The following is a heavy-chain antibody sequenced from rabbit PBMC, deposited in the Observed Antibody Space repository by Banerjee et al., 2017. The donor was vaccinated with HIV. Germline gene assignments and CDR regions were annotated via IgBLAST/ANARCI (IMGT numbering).Heavy chain of an antibody. D-gene: IGHD1-1*01. Sequence: QEQLKETGGGLVQPGGSLTLSCKASGFDFSTYWMSWVRQAPGKGLEWIGTIYAGGSTTYYASWVNDRFTISRDTNENTVSLKMTSLTAADTATYFCARYGISNGGYNLWGPGTLVTVS. V-gene: IGHV1S47*01. J-gene: IGHJ4*01. CDR2: IYAGGSTT. CDR3: ARYGISNGGYNL. CDR1: GFDFSTYW.